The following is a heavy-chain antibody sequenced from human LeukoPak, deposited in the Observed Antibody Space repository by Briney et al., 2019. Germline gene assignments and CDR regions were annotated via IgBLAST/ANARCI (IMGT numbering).Heavy chain of an antibody. V-gene: IGHV4-59*08. CDR2: IYYSGST. J-gene: IGHJ3*02. Sequence: SETLSLTCTVSGGSTSSYHWSWIRQPPGKGLEWIGYIYYSGSTNYNPSLKSRVTISVDTSKNQFSLKLSSVTAADTAVYYCARRVATIHGGAFDIWGQGTMVTVSS. CDR1: GGSTSSYH. D-gene: IGHD5-12*01. CDR3: ARRVATIHGGAFDI.